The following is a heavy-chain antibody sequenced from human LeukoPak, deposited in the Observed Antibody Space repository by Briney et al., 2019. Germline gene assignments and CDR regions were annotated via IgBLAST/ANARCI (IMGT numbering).Heavy chain of an antibody. D-gene: IGHD3-10*01. CDR3: SGHYGPGPV. Sequence: ASLKVSCKASGYTFSDHHILWERQAPGQGLEWIGWIPPNGHDTKYAQKFQGRMTMTTDTSITTAYMELNRVTSADTAVYYCSGHYGPGPVWGEGTLITASS. V-gene: IGHV1-2*02. J-gene: IGHJ4*02. CDR2: IPPNGHDT. CDR1: GYTFSDHH.